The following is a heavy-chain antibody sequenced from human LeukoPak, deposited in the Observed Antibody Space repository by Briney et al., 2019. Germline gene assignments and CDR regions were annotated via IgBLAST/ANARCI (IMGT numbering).Heavy chain of an antibody. V-gene: IGHV4-39*07. Sequence: PSETLSLTCTVSGGSISSGGYYWSWIRQPPGKGLEWIGSIYYSGSTYYNPSLKSRVTISVDTSKNQFSLKLSSVTAADTAVYYCARDLIERQWLKKPKEMYFDYWGQGTLVTVSS. J-gene: IGHJ4*02. CDR1: GGSISSGGYY. D-gene: IGHD6-19*01. CDR3: ARDLIERQWLKKPKEMYFDY. CDR2: IYYSGST.